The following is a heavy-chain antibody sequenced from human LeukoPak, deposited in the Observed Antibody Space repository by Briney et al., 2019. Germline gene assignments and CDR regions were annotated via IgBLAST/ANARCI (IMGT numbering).Heavy chain of an antibody. V-gene: IGHV1-46*01. CDR3: ARVRDGYNDAHDI. CDR2: INPSGGNI. J-gene: IGHJ3*02. Sequence: ASVKVSCKTSGYSFTSYNLHWVRQAPGQRLEWMGIINPSGGNINYAQKFQGRVTMTRDTSTSTVYMELSSLKSEDTAVYYCARVRDGYNDAHDIWGQGTMVTVSS. CDR1: GYSFTSYN. D-gene: IGHD5-24*01.